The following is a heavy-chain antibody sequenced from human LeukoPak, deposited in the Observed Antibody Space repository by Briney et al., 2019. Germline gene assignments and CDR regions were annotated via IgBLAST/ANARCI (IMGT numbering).Heavy chain of an antibody. V-gene: IGHV3-30-3*01. Sequence: GGSLRLSCAASGFTFSSYAMHWVRQAPGKGLEWVAVISYDGSNKYYADSVKGRFTISRDNSKNTLYLQMNSLRAEDTAVYYCARDGVAVRGVTPGYYGMDVWGQGTTVTVSS. J-gene: IGHJ6*02. CDR2: ISYDGSNK. CDR1: GFTFSSYA. CDR3: ARDGVAVRGVTPGYYGMDV. D-gene: IGHD3-10*01.